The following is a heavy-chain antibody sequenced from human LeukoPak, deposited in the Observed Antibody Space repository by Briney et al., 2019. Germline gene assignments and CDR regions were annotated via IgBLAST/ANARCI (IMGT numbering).Heavy chain of an antibody. V-gene: IGHV3-23*01. Sequence: GGSLRLSCAASGFTFVSYAMRWVRQAPGKGLEWVSGISGSGGSTYYADSVKGRFTISRDNSKNTLYLQMNSLRAEDTAVYYCAKVPHYYVLYYYMDVWGKGTTVTVSS. CDR1: GFTFVSYA. CDR3: AKVPHYYVLYYYMDV. CDR2: ISGSGGST. J-gene: IGHJ6*03. D-gene: IGHD3-10*02.